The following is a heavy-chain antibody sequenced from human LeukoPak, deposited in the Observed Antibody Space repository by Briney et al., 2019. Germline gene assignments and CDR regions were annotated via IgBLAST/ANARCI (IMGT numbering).Heavy chain of an antibody. V-gene: IGHV3-21*01. CDR3: AGRNYYDSSGYYYVDY. D-gene: IGHD3-22*01. J-gene: IGHJ4*02. CDR1: EFTFRNYW. CDR2: ISSSSSYI. Sequence: GGSLRLSCAASEFTFRNYWMSWVRQAPGKGLEWVSSISSSSSYIYYADSVKGRFTISRDNAKNSLYLQMNSLRAEDTAVYYCAGRNYYDSSGYYYVDYWGQGTLVTVSS.